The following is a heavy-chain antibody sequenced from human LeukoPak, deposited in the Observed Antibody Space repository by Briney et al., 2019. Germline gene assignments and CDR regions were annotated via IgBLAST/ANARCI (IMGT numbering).Heavy chain of an antibody. CDR1: GGSISSYY. D-gene: IGHD6-19*01. CDR2: IYYSGST. CDR3: ARDRGTGYSSGWEPPYYYYGMDV. Sequence: SETLSLTCTVSGGSISSYYWSWIRQPPGKGLEWIGYIYYSGSTNYNPSLKSRVTISVDTSKNQFSLKLSSVTAADTAVYYCARDRGTGYSSGWEPPYYYYGMDVWGQGTTVTVSS. V-gene: IGHV4-59*12. J-gene: IGHJ6*02.